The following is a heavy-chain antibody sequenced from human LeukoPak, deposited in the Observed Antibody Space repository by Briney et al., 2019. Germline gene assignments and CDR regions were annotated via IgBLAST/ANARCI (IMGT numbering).Heavy chain of an antibody. CDR2: IYYSGST. D-gene: IGHD5-24*01. Sequence: SETGEPNCTISGDSFSSSVYYWLWIRQPPGKGQEWIGSIYYSGSTYYNASLKSRVTISVDTSKNQLSLKLSSVTAADTAVYYCASNPDTEMAAFDYW. J-gene: IGHJ4*01. CDR1: GDSFSSSVYY. V-gene: IGHV4-39*01. CDR3: ASNPDTEMAAFDY.